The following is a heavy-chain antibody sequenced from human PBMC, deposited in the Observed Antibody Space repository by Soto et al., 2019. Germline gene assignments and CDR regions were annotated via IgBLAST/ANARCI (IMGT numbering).Heavy chain of an antibody. CDR2: IYYSGST. Sequence: SETLSLTCTVSGGSISSGDYYWSWIRQPPGKGLEWIGYIYYSGSTYYNPSLKSRVTISVDTSKNQFSLKLSSVTAADTAVYYCARVIEVVAATMHFDYWGQGTLVTVSS. CDR3: ARVIEVVAATMHFDY. CDR1: GGSISSGDYY. J-gene: IGHJ4*02. D-gene: IGHD2-15*01. V-gene: IGHV4-30-4*01.